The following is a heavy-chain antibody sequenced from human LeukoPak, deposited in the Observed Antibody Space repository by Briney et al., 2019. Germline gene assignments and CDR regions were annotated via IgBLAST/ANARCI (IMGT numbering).Heavy chain of an antibody. Sequence: SETLSLTCTVSGGSISSGGYYWSWIRQHPGKGLGWIGYIYYSGSTYYNPSLKSRVTISVDTSKNQFSLKLSSVTAADTAVYYCARDRGGDGDYVMDYWGQGTLVTVSS. D-gene: IGHD4-17*01. V-gene: IGHV4-31*03. J-gene: IGHJ4*02. CDR3: ARDRGGDGDYVMDY. CDR1: GGSISSGGYY. CDR2: IYYSGST.